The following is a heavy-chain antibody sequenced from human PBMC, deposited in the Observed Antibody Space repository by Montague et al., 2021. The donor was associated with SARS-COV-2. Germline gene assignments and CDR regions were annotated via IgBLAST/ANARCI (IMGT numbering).Heavy chain of an antibody. CDR3: ARGISGPDYFDY. Sequence: SETLSLTCTVSGGSISSNYWNWIRQPPGRGLEWIGYIYYSGSTNYNPSLESRVTISADTFKNHFSLKLRSVTAADTAVYYCARGISGPDYFDYWGQGTLVTVSS. D-gene: IGHD2-15*01. J-gene: IGHJ4*02. V-gene: IGHV4-59*01. CDR2: IYYSGST. CDR1: GGSISSNY.